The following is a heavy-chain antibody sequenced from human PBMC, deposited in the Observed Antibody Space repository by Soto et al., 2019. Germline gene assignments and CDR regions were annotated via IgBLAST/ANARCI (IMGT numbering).Heavy chain of an antibody. Sequence: GESLNISCKGSGYSFTSSSIGWVRQMQEEGLQWTALIYPRAPDPRYGPSCRGQATISADKSISSAYLQWSSLQSSDTAMYYCARRGYDSSGYYPDYWGQGTLVPVSS. CDR2: IYPRAPDP. V-gene: IGHV5-51*01. D-gene: IGHD3-22*01. CDR3: ARRGYDSSGYYPDY. J-gene: IGHJ4*02. CDR1: GYSFTSSS.